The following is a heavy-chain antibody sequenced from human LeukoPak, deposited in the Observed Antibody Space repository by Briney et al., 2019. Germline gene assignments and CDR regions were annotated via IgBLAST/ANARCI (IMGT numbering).Heavy chain of an antibody. CDR3: AREGMYYDFWSGYYSFDY. CDR2: IYYSGST. J-gene: IGHJ4*02. V-gene: IGHV4-39*07. D-gene: IGHD3-3*01. Sequence: SETLSLTCTVSGGYICSSSYYWGWIRQPPGHGLEWIGSIYYSGSTYYNPSLKSRVTRSVDTSKSQFSLKLSSVTAADTAVYYCAREGMYYDFWSGYYSFDYWGQGTLVTVSS. CDR1: GGYICSSSYY.